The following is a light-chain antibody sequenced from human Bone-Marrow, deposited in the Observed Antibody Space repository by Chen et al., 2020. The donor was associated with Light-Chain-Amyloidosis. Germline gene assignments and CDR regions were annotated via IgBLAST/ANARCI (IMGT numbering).Light chain of an antibody. Sequence: NFMLTQPHSVSESPGQTVIISCTRSSGSIATNYVQWYQQRPGSSPTTVIYEDDQRPSGVPDRFSGSIDRSSNSASLTVSGLKTEDEADYYCQAYQGSSQGVFGGGTKLTVL. CDR3: QAYQGSSQGV. J-gene: IGLJ3*02. V-gene: IGLV6-57*01. CDR2: EDD. CDR1: SGSIATNY.